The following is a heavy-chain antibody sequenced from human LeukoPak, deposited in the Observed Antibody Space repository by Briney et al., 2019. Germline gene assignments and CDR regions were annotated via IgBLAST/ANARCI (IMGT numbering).Heavy chain of an antibody. V-gene: IGHV1-18*01. J-gene: IGHJ3*02. CDR2: ISAYNGNT. CDR3: ARDYVLYGDSGVSAFDI. Sequence: ASVKVSCKASNYTFTSYGLSWVRQAPGQGLEWMGWISAYNGNTDYARKFRGRVTMTRDTSTRRAYMELRSLRSDDTAVYYCARDYVLYGDSGVSAFDIWGQGTMVTVSS. D-gene: IGHD4-17*01. CDR1: NYTFTSYG.